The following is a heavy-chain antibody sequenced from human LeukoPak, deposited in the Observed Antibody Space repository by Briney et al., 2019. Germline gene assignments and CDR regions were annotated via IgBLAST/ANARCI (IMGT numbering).Heavy chain of an antibody. D-gene: IGHD3-22*01. CDR2: IYYSGSI. CDR1: GGSISSYY. Sequence: PSETLSLTCTVSGGSISSYYWSWIRQPPGKGLEWIGYIYYSGSINYNPSLKSRVTISVDTSKNQFSLKLSSVTAADTAVYYCARGNQYYYDSSGYYPYDAFDIWGQGTMVTVSS. J-gene: IGHJ3*02. CDR3: ARGNQYYYDSSGYYPYDAFDI. V-gene: IGHV4-59*01.